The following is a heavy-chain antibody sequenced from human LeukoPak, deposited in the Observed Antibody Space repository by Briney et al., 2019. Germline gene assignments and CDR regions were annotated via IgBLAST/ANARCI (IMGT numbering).Heavy chain of an antibody. Sequence: SETLSLTCTVSGDSISSNSYFWGWIRQSPGKGLEWIASIYYSGNTYYNPSLMSRVTISVDTSENQFSLKLSSVTAADTAMYYCARAPPICVGTSCHKHFDLWGRGILVTVSS. V-gene: IGHV4-39*07. D-gene: IGHD2-2*01. J-gene: IGHJ2*01. CDR2: IYYSGNT. CDR1: GDSISSNSYF. CDR3: ARAPPICVGTSCHKHFDL.